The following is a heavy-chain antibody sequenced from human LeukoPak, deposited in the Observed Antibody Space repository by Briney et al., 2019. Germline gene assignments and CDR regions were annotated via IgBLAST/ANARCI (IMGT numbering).Heavy chain of an antibody. D-gene: IGHD6-13*01. J-gene: IGHJ6*03. V-gene: IGHV1-69*05. CDR2: IIPIFGTA. Sequence: SVKVSCEASGGTFSSYAISWVRQAPGQGLEWMGGIIPIFGTANYAQKFQGRVTITTDESTSTAYMELSSLRSEDTAVYYCARWSYSSPTYYYYYYMDVWGKGTTVTVSS. CDR1: GGTFSSYA. CDR3: ARWSYSSPTYYYYYYMDV.